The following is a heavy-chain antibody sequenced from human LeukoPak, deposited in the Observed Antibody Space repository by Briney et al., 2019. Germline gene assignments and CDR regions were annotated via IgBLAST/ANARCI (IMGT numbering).Heavy chain of an antibody. CDR2: INRDGSEK. Sequence: QSGGSLRLPSAASGFIFSNFWMGWARQGPGKGLQWVASINRDGSEKHPVDSVKGRFTISRDNAKNSVYLQMSGLTVEDTAVYYCVRDVEIWGQGTLVTVSS. D-gene: IGHD5-24*01. J-gene: IGHJ4*02. CDR1: GFIFSNFW. V-gene: IGHV3-7*01. CDR3: VRDVEI.